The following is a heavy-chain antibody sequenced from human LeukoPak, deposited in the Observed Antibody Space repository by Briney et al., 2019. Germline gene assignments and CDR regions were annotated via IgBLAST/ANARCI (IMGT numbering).Heavy chain of an antibody. J-gene: IGHJ4*02. CDR2: ISGSGVDT. V-gene: IGHV3-23*01. CDR3: AKDRSCTNTICHGDFDY. CDR1: GFTFSNYA. Sequence: GGSLRLSCAPSGFTFSNYAMSWVRQAPGKGLEWVSGISGSGVDTYYADSLKGRGTICRYNSKNTRYLQMNSLRAEATAVYYCAKDRSCTNTICHGDFDYWGQGTLVTVSS. D-gene: IGHD2-8*01.